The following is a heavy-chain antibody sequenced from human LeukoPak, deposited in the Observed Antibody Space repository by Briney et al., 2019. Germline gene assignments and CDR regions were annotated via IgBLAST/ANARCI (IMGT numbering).Heavy chain of an antibody. Sequence: GGSLRLSCAASGFTFSSYAMHWVRQAPGKGLEWVAVISYDGSNKYYADSVKGRFTISRDNSKNTLYLQMNSLRAEDTAVYYCARGVSSTIFGVVTQNPYYYYYGMDVWGQGTTVTVSS. CDR3: ARGVSSTIFGVVTQNPYYYYYGMDV. D-gene: IGHD3-3*01. J-gene: IGHJ6*02. CDR2: ISYDGSNK. CDR1: GFTFSSYA. V-gene: IGHV3-30-3*01.